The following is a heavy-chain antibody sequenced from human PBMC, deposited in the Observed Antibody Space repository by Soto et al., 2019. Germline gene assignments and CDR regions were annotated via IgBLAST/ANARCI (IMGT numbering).Heavy chain of an antibody. Sequence: SETLSLTCAVYGGSFSGYYWSWIRQPPGKGLEWIGEINHSGSTNYNPSLKSRVTISVDTSKNQFSLKLSSVTAADTAVYYCARANYPPLTYFDYWGQETLVTVSS. CDR1: GGSFSGYY. V-gene: IGHV4-34*01. J-gene: IGHJ4*02. CDR3: ARANYPPLTYFDY. D-gene: IGHD3-10*01. CDR2: INHSGST.